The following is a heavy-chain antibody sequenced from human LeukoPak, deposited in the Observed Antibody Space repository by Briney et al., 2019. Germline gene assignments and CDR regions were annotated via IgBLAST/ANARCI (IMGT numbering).Heavy chain of an antibody. CDR1: GGSISSSNW. J-gene: IGHJ5*02. D-gene: IGHD6-19*01. V-gene: IGHV4-4*02. Sequence: SGTLSLTCAVSGGSISSSNWWNWVRQPPGKGLEWIGESYHSGRTNYNPSLKSRVTISVDKSKNQFSLKLSSVTAADTAVYYCARGGSSGWKNNWFDPWGQGTLVTVSS. CDR2: SYHSGRT. CDR3: ARGGSSGWKNNWFDP.